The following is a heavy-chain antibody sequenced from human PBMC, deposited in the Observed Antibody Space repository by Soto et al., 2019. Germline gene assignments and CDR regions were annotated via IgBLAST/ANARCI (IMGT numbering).Heavy chain of an antibody. CDR2: IIPIFGTA. D-gene: IGHD3-10*01. Sequence: ASVKVSCKASGGTFSSYAISWVRQAPGQGLEWMGGIIPIFGTANYAQKFQGRVTITADESTSTAYMELSSLRSEDTAVYYCARDCHITMVRGVKNYYYYYGMDVWGQGTTVTVSS. J-gene: IGHJ6*02. CDR3: ARDCHITMVRGVKNYYYYYGMDV. V-gene: IGHV1-69*13. CDR1: GGTFSSYA.